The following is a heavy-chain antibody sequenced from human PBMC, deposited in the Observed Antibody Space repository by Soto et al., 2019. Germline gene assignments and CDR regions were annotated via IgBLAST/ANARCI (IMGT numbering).Heavy chain of an antibody. J-gene: IGHJ4*02. V-gene: IGHV4-31*03. Sequence: QVQLQESGPGLVKPSHTLSLTCTVSGASINSGDYYWSWIRQHPGKGLEWIGYIYYSGSTYYIPSLRSRLTISVDTSKNQFSLKLSSVTAADTAVYYCARTISGWYYFDYWGQGTLVTVSS. D-gene: IGHD6-19*01. CDR1: GASINSGDYY. CDR2: IYYSGST. CDR3: ARTISGWYYFDY.